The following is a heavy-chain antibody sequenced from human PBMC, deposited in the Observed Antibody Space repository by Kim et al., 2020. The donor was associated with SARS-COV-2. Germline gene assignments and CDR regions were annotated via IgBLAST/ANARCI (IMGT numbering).Heavy chain of an antibody. D-gene: IGHD3-22*01. Sequence: GGSLRLSCAASGFTFSSYGMHWVRQAPGKGLEWVAVISYDGSNKYYADSVKGRFTISRDNSKNTLYLQMNSLRAEDTAVYYCAKTTDYDSSGPGYWGQGTLVTVSS. CDR3: AKTTDYDSSGPGY. CDR1: GFTFSSYG. CDR2: ISYDGSNK. V-gene: IGHV3-30*18. J-gene: IGHJ4*02.